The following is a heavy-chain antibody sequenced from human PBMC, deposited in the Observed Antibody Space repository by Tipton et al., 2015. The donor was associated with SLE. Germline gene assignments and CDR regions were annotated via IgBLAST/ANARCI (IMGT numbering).Heavy chain of an antibody. J-gene: IGHJ4*02. D-gene: IGHD5-18*01. Sequence: VQLVQSGGGLVQPGRSLRLSCTASGFTFGDYAMSWVRQAPGKGLEWVSSISSSSSYIYYADSVKGRFTISRDNAKNSLYLQMNSLRAEDTAVYYCALGYSYGFDYWGQGTLVTVSS. CDR3: ALGYSYGFDY. CDR2: ISSSSSYI. CDR1: GFTFGDYA. V-gene: IGHV3-21*04.